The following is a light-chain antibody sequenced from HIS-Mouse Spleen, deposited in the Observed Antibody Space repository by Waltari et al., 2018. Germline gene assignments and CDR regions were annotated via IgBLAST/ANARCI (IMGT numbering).Light chain of an antibody. CDR2: EVS. Sequence: QSALTQPPSASGSPGQSLTISCTGTSSDVRGYTYLLWYQQHPGKAPKLMIYEVSKRPSGVPDRFSGSKSGNTASLTVSGLQAEDEADYYCSSYAGSNNYVFGTGTKVTVL. CDR1: SSDVRGYTY. J-gene: IGLJ1*01. CDR3: SSYAGSNNYV. V-gene: IGLV2-8*01.